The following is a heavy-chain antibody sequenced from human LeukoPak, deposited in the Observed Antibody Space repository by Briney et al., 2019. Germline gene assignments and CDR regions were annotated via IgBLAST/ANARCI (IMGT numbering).Heavy chain of an antibody. CDR1: GYTFTSYY. Sequence: ASVKVSCKASGYTFTSYYMHWVRQAPGQGLEWMGWINPNSGGTNYAQKFQGRVTMTRDTSISTAYMELSRLRSDDTAVYYCARDPLKLRDYYDSSGPRGFDPWGQGTLVTVSS. V-gene: IGHV1-2*02. CDR2: INPNSGGT. CDR3: ARDPLKLRDYYDSSGPRGFDP. J-gene: IGHJ5*02. D-gene: IGHD3-22*01.